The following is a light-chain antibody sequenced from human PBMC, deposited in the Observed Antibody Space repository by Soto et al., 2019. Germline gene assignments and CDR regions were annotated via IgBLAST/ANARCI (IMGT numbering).Light chain of an antibody. CDR2: DVD. CDR1: SSDVGGYDS. V-gene: IGLV2-8*01. J-gene: IGLJ1*01. CDR3: SSYAGSNTFV. Sequence: QSALTHPPSSSGSPGQSVTTSCSGTSSDVGGYDSVSWYQHHPGKVPKLIIFDVDKWPSGVPDRFSGFKSGNTASLTVSGLRAEDEADYYCSSYAGSNTFVFGTGTKVTVL.